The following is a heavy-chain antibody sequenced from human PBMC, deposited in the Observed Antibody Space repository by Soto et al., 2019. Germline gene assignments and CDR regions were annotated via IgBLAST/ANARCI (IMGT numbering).Heavy chain of an antibody. CDR3: ARDWARGDSGYVDY. CDR1: GFTFSSYG. V-gene: IGHV3-33*01. Sequence: QVQLVESGGGVGQPGRSLRLSCAASGFTFSSYGMHWVRQAPGKGLEWVAVIRDDGSNKDSVDSVKGRFIISRDNSKNTLYLEINSLRAEDTAVYHCARDWARGDSGYVDYRGQGTLVIVSS. J-gene: IGHJ4*02. D-gene: IGHD5-12*01. CDR2: IRDDGSNK.